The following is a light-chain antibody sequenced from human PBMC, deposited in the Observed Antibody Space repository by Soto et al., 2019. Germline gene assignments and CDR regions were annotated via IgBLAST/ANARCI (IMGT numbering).Light chain of an antibody. Sequence: EIVMTQSPATLFLSPGERATLSCRASQSVSSNLAWYQQKPGQAPRLLISDASTRATGIPDRFSGSGSGTEFTRTITSLQSEDFAVYYCQHYNDLPLTFGQGTKVEIK. CDR1: QSVSSN. CDR2: DAS. V-gene: IGKV3-15*01. J-gene: IGKJ1*01. CDR3: QHYNDLPLT.